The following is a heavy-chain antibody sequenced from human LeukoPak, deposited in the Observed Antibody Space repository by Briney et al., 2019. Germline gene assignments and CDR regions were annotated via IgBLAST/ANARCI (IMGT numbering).Heavy chain of an antibody. CDR3: ASEMGSPPTDY. CDR1: GFTFSSYG. V-gene: IGHV3-30*19. Sequence: GGSLRLSCVASGFTFSSYGIHWVRQAPGKGLQWVAVMSSDGSNKYYADSVKGRFTISRDNSKNTVYLQMNSLRPEDTAVYYCASEMGSPPTDYWGQGTLVTVSS. D-gene: IGHD2-8*01. CDR2: MSSDGSNK. J-gene: IGHJ4*02.